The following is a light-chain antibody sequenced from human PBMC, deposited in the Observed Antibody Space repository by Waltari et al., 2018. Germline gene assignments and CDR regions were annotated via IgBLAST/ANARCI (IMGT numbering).Light chain of an antibody. CDR2: WAS. V-gene: IGKV4-1*01. J-gene: IGKJ1*01. Sequence: IVMTQSPDSLTVSMGERATINCKSSESVLYNSNNKNYLAWYQQKPGQPPKLLIYWASTRDTGVPDRFSGRGSGTDFTLTISSLQAEDVAVYYCQQYYSTPQTFGQGTKVEIK. CDR3: QQYYSTPQT. CDR1: ESVLYNSNNKNY.